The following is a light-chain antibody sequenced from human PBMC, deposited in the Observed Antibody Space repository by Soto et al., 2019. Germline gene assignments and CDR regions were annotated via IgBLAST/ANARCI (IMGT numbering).Light chain of an antibody. J-gene: IGKJ1*01. CDR3: QQSYSNPRT. V-gene: IGKV1-39*01. CDR1: QSISSY. CDR2: AAS. Sequence: DIQMTQSPSSLSASVGDRVTITCRASQSISSYLNLYQQKPGKAPKLLMYAASSLQSGVPSRFSGSGSGTDFTLTISSLQPEDFAIYYCQQSYSNPRTFGQGTKVEIK.